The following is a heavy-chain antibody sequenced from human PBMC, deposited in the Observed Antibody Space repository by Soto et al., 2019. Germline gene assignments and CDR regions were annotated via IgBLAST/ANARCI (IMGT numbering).Heavy chain of an antibody. Sequence: QVTLKESGPVMVKPTETLTLTCTISGFSLSKARMGVSWIRQPPGKALEWLAHIFWNDERSYNTSLKSRLTISKDTSKSQVVLTMTNVDPMDTGTYFCTRALREELPICYFDSWGQVTLVTVSS. J-gene: IGHJ4*02. V-gene: IGHV2-26*03. CDR1: GFSLSKARMG. CDR2: IFWNDER. CDR3: TRALREELPICYFDS. D-gene: IGHD1-7*01.